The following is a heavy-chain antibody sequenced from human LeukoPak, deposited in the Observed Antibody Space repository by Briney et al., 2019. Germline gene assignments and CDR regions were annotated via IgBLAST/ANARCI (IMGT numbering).Heavy chain of an antibody. Sequence: NPGESLRISCKGSGYSYTSYWISWVRQMPGKGLEWMGRIDPSDSYTNYSPSFQGHVTISADKSISTAYLQWSSLKASDTAMYYCARRDSSSWYPESSVWFDPWGQGTLVTVSS. CDR1: GYSYTSYW. CDR2: IDPSDSYT. D-gene: IGHD6-13*01. J-gene: IGHJ5*02. V-gene: IGHV5-10-1*01. CDR3: ARRDSSSWYPESSVWFDP.